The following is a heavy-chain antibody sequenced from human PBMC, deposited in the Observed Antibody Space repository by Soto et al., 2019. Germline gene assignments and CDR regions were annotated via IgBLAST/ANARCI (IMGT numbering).Heavy chain of an antibody. CDR2: IDHSTGTS. V-gene: IGHV1-46*04. CDR3: ARLSRITFIVY. J-gene: IGHJ4*02. CDR1: GYTFADYS. D-gene: IGHD3-10*01. Sequence: QVRLVQSGAEVKSPGTSVKVSCQTSGYTFADYSIHWVRQAPGQGLEYMGNIDHSTGTSDSAQTLQGRISMTTDASTSTVYMELNNLRSADTAVYYCARLSRITFIVYWGQGTLVTVSS.